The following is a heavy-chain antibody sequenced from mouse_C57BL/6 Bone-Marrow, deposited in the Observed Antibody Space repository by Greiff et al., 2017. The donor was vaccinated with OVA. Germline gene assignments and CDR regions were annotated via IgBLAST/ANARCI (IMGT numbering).Heavy chain of an antibody. V-gene: IGHV2-2*01. CDR3: ARTGDGYYLTWFAY. D-gene: IGHD2-3*01. CDR1: GFSLTSYG. J-gene: IGHJ3*01. Sequence: QVQLKESGPGLVQPSQSLSITCTVSGFSLTSYGVHWVRPSPGKGLEWLGVIWSGGSTDYNAAFISRLSISKDNSKSQVFFKMNSLQADDTAIYYCARTGDGYYLTWFAYWGQGTLVTVSA. CDR2: IWSGGST.